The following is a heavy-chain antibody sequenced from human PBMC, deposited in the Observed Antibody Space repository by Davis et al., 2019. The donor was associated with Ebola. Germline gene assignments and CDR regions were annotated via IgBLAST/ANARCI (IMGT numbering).Heavy chain of an antibody. CDR2: INPHNGNT. Sequence: AASVKVSCKASGYTFTNYGITWVRQAPGQGLEWMGWINPHNGNTNYAQNVQGRVTMTTDTSTSTAYMEVGILRSDDTAVYYCARAGKEIVVVAFDYWGQGTLVTVSS. J-gene: IGHJ4*02. CDR3: ARAGKEIVVVAFDY. V-gene: IGHV1-18*04. D-gene: IGHD2-15*01. CDR1: GYTFTNYG.